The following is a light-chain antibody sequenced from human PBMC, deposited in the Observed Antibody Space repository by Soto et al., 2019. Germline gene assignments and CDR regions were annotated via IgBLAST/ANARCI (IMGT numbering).Light chain of an antibody. CDR1: QSVSSD. J-gene: IGKJ5*01. CDR2: DAS. CDR3: QHYNHWPVT. V-gene: IGKV3-15*01. Sequence: EIVVTQSPATLSVSPGERATLSCRASQSVSSDLAWYQQKPGQAPRLLISDASTRATGIPARFSGSGFGTDFTLTISSLQSEDFAVYYCQHYNHWPVTFGQGTRLEIK.